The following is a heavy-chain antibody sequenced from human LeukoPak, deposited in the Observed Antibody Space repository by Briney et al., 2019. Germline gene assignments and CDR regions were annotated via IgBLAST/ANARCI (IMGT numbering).Heavy chain of an antibody. V-gene: IGHV1-24*01. J-gene: IGHJ3*02. CDR3: ATVVSGWFGVNDAFDI. CDR2: FDPEDGET. CDR1: GYTLTELS. Sequence: GASVKVSCKVSGYTLTELSMHWVRQAPGKGLEWMGGFDPEDGETIYAQKFRGRVTMTEDTSTDTAYMELSSLRSEDTAVYYCATVVSGWFGVNDAFDIWGQGTMVTVSS. D-gene: IGHD3-10*01.